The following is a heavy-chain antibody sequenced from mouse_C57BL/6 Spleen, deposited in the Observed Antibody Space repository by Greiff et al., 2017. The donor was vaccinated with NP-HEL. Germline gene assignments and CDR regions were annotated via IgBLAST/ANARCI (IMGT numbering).Heavy chain of an antibody. CDR3: ASHYSNPYAMDY. D-gene: IGHD2-5*01. J-gene: IGHJ4*01. CDR1: GYTFTTYP. V-gene: IGHV1-47*01. CDR2: FHPYNDDT. Sequence: VQLVESGAELVKPGASVKMSCKASGYTFTTYPIEWMKQNHGKSLEWIGNFHPYNDDTKYNEKFKGKATLTVEKSSSTVYLELSRLTSDDSAVYYCASHYSNPYAMDYWGQGTSVTVSS.